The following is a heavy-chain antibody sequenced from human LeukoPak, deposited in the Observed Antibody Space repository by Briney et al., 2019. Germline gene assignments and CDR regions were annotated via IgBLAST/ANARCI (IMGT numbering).Heavy chain of an antibody. D-gene: IGHD2-15*01. CDR3: AKDGFDIVVVVAATPIYFDY. Sequence: GGSLRLSRAASGFTFSSYAMSWVRQAPGKGLEWVSAISGSGGSTYYADSVKGRFTISRDNSKNALYLQMNSLRAEDTAVYYCAKDGFDIVVVVAATPIYFDYWGQGTLVTVSS. V-gene: IGHV3-23*01. CDR2: ISGSGGST. J-gene: IGHJ4*02. CDR1: GFTFSSYA.